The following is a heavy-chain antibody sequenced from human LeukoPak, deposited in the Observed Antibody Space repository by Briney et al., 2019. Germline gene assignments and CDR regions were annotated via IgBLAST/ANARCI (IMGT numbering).Heavy chain of an antibody. CDR2: IYYSGRT. J-gene: IGHJ4*02. D-gene: IGHD6-19*01. Sequence: PSETLSLTCTVSGGYISSSRYYWRWIRHPPGKGLEWMGSIYYSGRTYYNPSLKSRVTISVDTSKNQFSLKLSSVTAADTAVYYCASIAVAGTNFDYWGQGTLVTVSS. CDR1: GGYISSSRYY. V-gene: IGHV4-39*01. CDR3: ASIAVAGTNFDY.